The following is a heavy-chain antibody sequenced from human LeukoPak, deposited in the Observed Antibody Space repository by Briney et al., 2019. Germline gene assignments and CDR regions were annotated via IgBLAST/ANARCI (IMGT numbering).Heavy chain of an antibody. Sequence: SETLSLTCTVSGGSISSYYWSWIRQPPGKGLEWIGYIYYSGGTNYNPSLKSRVTISVDTSKNQFSLKLSSVTAADTAVYYCARSTLPDRNWFDPWGQGTLVTVSS. V-gene: IGHV4-59*01. CDR2: IYYSGGT. CDR3: ARSTLPDRNWFDP. CDR1: GGSISSYY. J-gene: IGHJ5*02.